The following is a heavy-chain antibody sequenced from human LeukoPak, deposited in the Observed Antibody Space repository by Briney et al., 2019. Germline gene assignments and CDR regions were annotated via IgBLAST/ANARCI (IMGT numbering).Heavy chain of an antibody. J-gene: IGHJ4*02. D-gene: IGHD6-13*01. V-gene: IGHV3-21*01. CDR2: ITSSRSSV. CDR3: ARGAAAATFDY. Sequence: GGSLRLSCAASGNTFSSYNMNWVRQAPGKGLDWVSSITSSRSSVYYADSVKGRFTISRDNAKNSLYLQMNSLRAEDTAVYYCARGAAAATFDYWGQGTLVTVSS. CDR1: GNTFSSYN.